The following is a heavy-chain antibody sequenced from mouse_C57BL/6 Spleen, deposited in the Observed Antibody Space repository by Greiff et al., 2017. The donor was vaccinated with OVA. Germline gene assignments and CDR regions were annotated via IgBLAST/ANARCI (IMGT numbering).Heavy chain of an antibody. V-gene: IGHV1-52*01. CDR3: ARPGATDYYFDY. CDR2: IVPADSET. CDR1: GYTFTSYW. Sequence: QVQLQQPGAELVRPGSSVKLSCKATGYTFTSYWMHWVKQRPIQGLEWIGKIVPADSETHYNQKFKDKATLTGDKSSSTAYMQLSSLTSEDSAVYYCARPGATDYYFDYWGQGTTLTVSS. J-gene: IGHJ2*01.